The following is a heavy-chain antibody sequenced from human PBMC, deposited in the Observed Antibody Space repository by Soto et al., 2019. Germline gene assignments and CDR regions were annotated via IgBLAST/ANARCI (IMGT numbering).Heavy chain of an antibody. J-gene: IGHJ1*01. D-gene: IGHD3-3*01. V-gene: IGHV1-8*01. Sequence: ASVKVSCKASGYTFTSYEINWVRQATGQGLEWMGWMNPNSGNTGYAQKFQGRVTMTRNTSISTAYMELSSLRSEDTAVYYCARGITIFGVVHAWGQGTLLTVSS. CDR3: ARGITIFGVVHA. CDR2: MNPNSGNT. CDR1: GYTFTSYE.